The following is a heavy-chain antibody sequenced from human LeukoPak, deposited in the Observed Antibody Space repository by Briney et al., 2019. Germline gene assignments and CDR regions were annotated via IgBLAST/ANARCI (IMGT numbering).Heavy chain of an antibody. CDR3: AKDIGPLTYHYDTSGYSGAFDY. V-gene: IGHV3-9*01. D-gene: IGHD3-22*01. CDR2: INWNSEII. J-gene: IGHJ4*02. CDR1: GFSFGDYA. Sequence: GGSLRLSFAASGFSFGDYAMHWVRQAPGKALEGFSSINWNSEIIDYADSVKGRFTISRDNAKNSLYLQMNSLRAEDTAFYYCAKDIGPLTYHYDTSGYSGAFDYWGQGTLVTVSS.